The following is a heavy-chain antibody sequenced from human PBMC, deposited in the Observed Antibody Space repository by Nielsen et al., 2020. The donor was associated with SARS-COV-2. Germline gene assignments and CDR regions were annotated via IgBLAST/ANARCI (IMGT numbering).Heavy chain of an antibody. Sequence: SETLSLTCAISGDSVSSKTSAWNWIRQSPTRGLEWLGRTYLRSKWYFDYAISMKSRITISPDTSKNHFSLQLDSVTPEDTAVYYCARHTMSSGYFHDYWGQGTLVTVSS. D-gene: IGHD3-22*01. CDR3: ARHTMSSGYFHDY. J-gene: IGHJ4*02. CDR2: TYLRSKWYF. V-gene: IGHV6-1*01. CDR1: GDSVSSKTSA.